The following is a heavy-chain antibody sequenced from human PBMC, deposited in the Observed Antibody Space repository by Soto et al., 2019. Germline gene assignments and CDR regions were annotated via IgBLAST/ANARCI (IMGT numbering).Heavy chain of an antibody. J-gene: IGHJ5*02. CDR3: ARFGVWDTIFGVVITNWFDP. D-gene: IGHD3-3*01. Sequence: PSETLSLTCAVYGGSFSGYYWSWIRQPPGKGLEWIGEINHSGSTNYNPSIKSRVTISVDTSKNQFSLKLSSVTAVDTVVYYFARFGVWDTIFGVVITNWFDPWGQGTLVTVSS. V-gene: IGHV4-34*01. CDR1: GGSFSGYY. CDR2: INHSGST.